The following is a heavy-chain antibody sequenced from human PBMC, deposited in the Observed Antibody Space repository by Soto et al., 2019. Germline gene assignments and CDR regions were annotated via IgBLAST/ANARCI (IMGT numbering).Heavy chain of an antibody. J-gene: IGHJ4*02. V-gene: IGHV4-59*02. CDR2: IYYTGTT. CDR1: GTAVSGYY. CDR3: AREVSSFGSNHFDS. D-gene: IGHD3-10*01. Sequence: AETLSLTCTVSGTAVSGYYWTWIRQPPGKGLEWIGYIYYTGTTKYNPSLKSRVTISVDTSKNQFSLRLSSVTAADTAVYYCAREVSSFGSNHFDSWGQGALVTVS.